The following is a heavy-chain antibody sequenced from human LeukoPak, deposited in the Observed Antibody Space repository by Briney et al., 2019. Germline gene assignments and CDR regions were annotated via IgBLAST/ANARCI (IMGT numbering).Heavy chain of an antibody. Sequence: GGSLRLSCVASGFTFSDYSLNWVRQAPGKGLEWISYIGSAIYYADSVKGRFTISRDNSKNTLYLQMNSLRAEDTAVYYCALHGGSIWGQGTMVTVSS. CDR2: IGSAI. CDR1: GFTFSDYS. CDR3: ALHGGSI. D-gene: IGHD6-25*01. V-gene: IGHV3-48*01. J-gene: IGHJ3*02.